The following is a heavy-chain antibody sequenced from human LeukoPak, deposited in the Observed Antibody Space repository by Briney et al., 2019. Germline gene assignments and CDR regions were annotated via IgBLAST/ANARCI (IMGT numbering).Heavy chain of an antibody. CDR1: GGSISSGGYY. Sequence: PSETLSLTCTVSGGSISSGGYYWSWIRQHPGKGLEWIGYIYYSGSTYCNPSLKSRVTISVDTSKNQFSLKLSSVTAADTAVYYCARHVVVAPRAFDIWGQGTMVTVSS. CDR3: ARHVVVAPRAFDI. J-gene: IGHJ3*02. CDR2: IYYSGST. D-gene: IGHD2-2*01. V-gene: IGHV4-31*03.